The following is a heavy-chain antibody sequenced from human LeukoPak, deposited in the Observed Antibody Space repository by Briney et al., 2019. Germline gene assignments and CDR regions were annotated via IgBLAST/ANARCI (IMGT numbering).Heavy chain of an antibody. J-gene: IGHJ6*02. CDR2: ISAYNGNT. V-gene: IGHV1-18*01. CDR3: ASPLPEYSSGWYPLFKDYYYYYGMDV. Sequence: ASVKVSCKASGYTFTTCGMNWVRQAPGQGLEWMGWISAYNGNTNYAQKLQGRVTMTTDTSTSTAYMELRSLRSDDTAVYYCASPLPEYSSGWYPLFKDYYYYYGMDVWGQGTTVTVSS. CDR1: GYTFTTCG. D-gene: IGHD6-19*01.